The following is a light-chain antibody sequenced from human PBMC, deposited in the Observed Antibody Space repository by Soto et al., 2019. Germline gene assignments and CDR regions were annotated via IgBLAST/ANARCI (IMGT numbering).Light chain of an antibody. V-gene: IGKV1-39*01. J-gene: IGKJ2*02. Sequence: DTQMTQSPSSLSASVGDRVTITCRASQSINNLLNWYHQKPGKAPKLLIYAASSLQSGVPSRFSGSGSGTEFTLTISSLQPEDFATYYCQQSYTTPRTFGQGTKLEIK. CDR1: QSINNL. CDR2: AAS. CDR3: QQSYTTPRT.